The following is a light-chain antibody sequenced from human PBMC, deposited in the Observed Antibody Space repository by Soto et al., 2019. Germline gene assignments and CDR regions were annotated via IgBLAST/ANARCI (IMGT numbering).Light chain of an antibody. V-gene: IGKV1-27*01. CDR2: AAS. J-gene: IGKJ1*01. CDR3: QKYNSAPRT. CDR1: QGISHY. Sequence: DIQMTQSPSSLSASVGDRVTITCRASQGISHYVAWYQQKPGKVPKLLIYAASTLQSGVPSRFSSGGAGTYFTITISSVQPEDVATYYCQKYNSAPRTFGQGTKVEIK.